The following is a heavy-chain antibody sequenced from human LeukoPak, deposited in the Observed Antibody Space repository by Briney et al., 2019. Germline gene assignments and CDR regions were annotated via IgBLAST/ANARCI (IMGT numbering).Heavy chain of an antibody. CDR1: GFTFDDYA. CDR3: AKDMMRRGSLAMDY. D-gene: IGHD1-26*01. Sequence: GRSLRLSCAASGFTFDDYAMHWARQAPGKGLEWVSGISWNSGSIGYADSVKGRFTISRDNAKNSLYLQMNSLRAEDTALYYCAKDMMRRGSLAMDYWGQGTLVTVSS. CDR2: ISWNSGSI. J-gene: IGHJ4*02. V-gene: IGHV3-9*01.